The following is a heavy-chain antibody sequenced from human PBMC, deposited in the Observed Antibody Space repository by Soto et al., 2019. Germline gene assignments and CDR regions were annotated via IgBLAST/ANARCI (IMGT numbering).Heavy chain of an antibody. D-gene: IGHD3-16*01. CDR1: GFTFSTHA. CDR2: ISSGGTTT. CDR3: AKEGGSIGGWFGRKFDS. V-gene: IGHV3-23*01. Sequence: LRLSCAASGFTFSTHAISWVRQAGCKVLEWVSIISSGGTTTFYAASVEGRFTISRDKSKNTLYLQMNSLRADDTAVYFCAKEGGSIGGWFGRKFDSWGQGTQVTVSS. J-gene: IGHJ4*02.